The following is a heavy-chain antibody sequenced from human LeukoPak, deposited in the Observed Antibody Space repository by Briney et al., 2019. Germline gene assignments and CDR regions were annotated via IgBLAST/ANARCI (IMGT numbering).Heavy chain of an antibody. V-gene: IGHV1-3*03. CDR3: ARGYTHGWYHDY. CDR2: IDSATGNT. Sequence: ASVTVSCKASGYSFTRSAIHWVRQAPGQGREWMGWIDSATGNTKYSQEYQDRVTFTRDTSASTVYMELSSLRSEDMAIYYCARGYTHGWYHDYWGQGPPVIVSS. J-gene: IGHJ4*02. D-gene: IGHD6-19*01. CDR1: GYSFTRSA.